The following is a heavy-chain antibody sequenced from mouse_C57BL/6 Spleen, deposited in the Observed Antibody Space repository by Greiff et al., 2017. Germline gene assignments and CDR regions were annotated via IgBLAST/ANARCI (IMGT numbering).Heavy chain of an antibody. J-gene: IGHJ2*01. CDR2: IYPGSGST. V-gene: IGHV1-55*01. D-gene: IGHD2-3*01. CDR3: ARGGYDGYYGDY. CDR1: GYTFTSYW. Sequence: VQLQQPGAELVKPGASVKMSCKASGYTFTSYWITWVKQRPGQGLEWIGDIYPGSGSTNYNEKFKSKATLTVDTSSTTAYMQLSSLTSEDSAVYYCARGGYDGYYGDYWGQGTTLTVSS.